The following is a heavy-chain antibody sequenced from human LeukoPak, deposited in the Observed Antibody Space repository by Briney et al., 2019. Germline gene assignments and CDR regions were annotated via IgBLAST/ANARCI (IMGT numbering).Heavy chain of an antibody. CDR1: GFTFSSYG. CDR2: ISGSGGST. Sequence: GGSLRLSCAASGFTFSSYGMHWVRQAPGKGLEWVSVISGSGGSTYYADSVKGRFTISRDNSKNTLYLQMNSLRAEDTAVYYCAKGEYQLLPDNWFDPWGQGTLVTVSS. D-gene: IGHD2-2*01. V-gene: IGHV3-23*01. CDR3: AKGEYQLLPDNWFDP. J-gene: IGHJ5*02.